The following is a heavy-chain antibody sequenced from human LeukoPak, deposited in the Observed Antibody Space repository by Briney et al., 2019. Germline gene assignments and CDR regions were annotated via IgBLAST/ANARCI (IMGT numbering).Heavy chain of an antibody. V-gene: IGHV3-53*01. Sequence: GGSLRLSCAASGFTFSGSPILWVRQAPGKGLEWVSVIYSGGSTYYADSVKGRFTISRDNSKNTLYPQMNSLRAEDTAVYYCVREPRTRASYYYYGMDVWGQGTTVTVSS. CDR3: VREPRTRASYYYYGMDV. J-gene: IGHJ6*02. CDR1: GFTFSGSP. CDR2: IYSGGST.